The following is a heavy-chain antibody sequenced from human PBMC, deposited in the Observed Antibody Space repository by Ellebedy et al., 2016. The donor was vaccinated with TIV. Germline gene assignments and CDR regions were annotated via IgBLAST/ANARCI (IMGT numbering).Heavy chain of an antibody. Sequence: PGGSLRLSCAASEFIFSSYTINWVRQAPGKGLEWVASISSYSDNIYYADSMKGRFTISRDNAENSVYLQMSSLRVEDTAIYYCARRGGHFSFDCWGQGTLVTVSS. D-gene: IGHD2-21*01. V-gene: IGHV3-21*01. J-gene: IGHJ4*02. CDR2: ISSYSDNI. CDR3: ARRGGHFSFDC. CDR1: EFIFSSYT.